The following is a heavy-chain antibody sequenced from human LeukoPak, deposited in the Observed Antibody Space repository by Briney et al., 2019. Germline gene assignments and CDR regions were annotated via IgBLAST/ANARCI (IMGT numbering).Heavy chain of an antibody. CDR2: ISYDGSNK. CDR3: ARTPPDYYGSGRPVDY. CDR1: GFTFSSYA. J-gene: IGHJ4*02. Sequence: GRSLRLSCAASGFTFSSYAMHWVRQAPGKGLEWVAVISYDGSNKYYADSVKGRFTISRDNSKNTLYLQMNSLRAEDTAVYYCARTPPDYYGSGRPVDYWGQGTLVTVSS. V-gene: IGHV3-30-3*01. D-gene: IGHD3-10*01.